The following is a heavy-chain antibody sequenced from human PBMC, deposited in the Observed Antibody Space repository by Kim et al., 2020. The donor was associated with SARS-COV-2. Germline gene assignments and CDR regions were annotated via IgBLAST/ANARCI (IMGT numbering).Heavy chain of an antibody. CDR2: IFSDGTT. D-gene: IGHD6-19*01. CDR1: GFSVSDTL. CDR3: ARGEHSGWYNYFLH. Sequence: GGSLRLSCAASGFSVSDTLMTWVRQAPGKGLEGVSFIFSDGTTNYADSVKGRFTLSSDISRNTLYLQMNSLRVEDTAVYYCARGEHSGWYNYFLHWGQGT. J-gene: IGHJ4*02. V-gene: IGHV3-53*01.